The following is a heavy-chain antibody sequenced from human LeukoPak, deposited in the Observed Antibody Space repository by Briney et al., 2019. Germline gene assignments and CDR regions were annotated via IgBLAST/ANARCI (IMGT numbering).Heavy chain of an antibody. J-gene: IGHJ6*03. V-gene: IGHV3-53*01. CDR1: GFTVSSNY. CDR3: ARDRGSIAARYYMDV. D-gene: IGHD6-6*01. Sequence: PGGSLRLSCAASGFTVSSNYMSWVRQAPGKGLEWVSVIYSGGSTYYADSVKGRFTISRDNSKNTLYLQMNSLRAEDTAVYYCARDRGSIAARYYMDVWGKGTTVIVSS. CDR2: IYSGGST.